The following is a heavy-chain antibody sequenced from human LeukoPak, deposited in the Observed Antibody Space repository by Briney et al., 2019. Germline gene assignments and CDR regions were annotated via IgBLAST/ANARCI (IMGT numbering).Heavy chain of an antibody. Sequence: ASVKVSCKASGGTFSSYAISWVRQAPGKGLEWMGGFDPEDGETIYAQKFQGRVTMTEDTSTDTAYMELSSLRSEDTAVYYCATMNWNYARRSYNWFDPWGQGTLVAVSS. V-gene: IGHV1-24*01. CDR3: ATMNWNYARRSYNWFDP. J-gene: IGHJ5*02. CDR1: GGTFSSYA. CDR2: FDPEDGET. D-gene: IGHD1-7*01.